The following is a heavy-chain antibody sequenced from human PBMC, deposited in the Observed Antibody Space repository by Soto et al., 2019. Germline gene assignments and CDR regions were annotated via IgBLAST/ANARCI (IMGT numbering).Heavy chain of an antibody. CDR3: GRHRPRRYFDL. Sequence: QLQLQESGPGLVKPSETLSLTCTVSGGSISSSSYYWGWIRQPPGKGLEWIGSIYYSGSTYYNPSLKSRVTISVDTSKNQFSRKLSSVTAADTAVYYCGRHRPRRYFDLWGRGTLVTVSS. V-gene: IGHV4-39*01. CDR2: IYYSGST. J-gene: IGHJ2*01. CDR1: GGSISSSSYY.